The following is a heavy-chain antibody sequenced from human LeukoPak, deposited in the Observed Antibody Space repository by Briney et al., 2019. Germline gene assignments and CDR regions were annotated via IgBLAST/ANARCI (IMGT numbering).Heavy chain of an antibody. Sequence: ASVKVPCKASGGTFSSYAISWVRQAPGQGLEWMGGIIPIFGTANYAQKFQGRVTITADESTITAYMELSSLRSEDTAVYYCARAGGFSSTSFSNWFDPWGQGTLVTVSS. CDR2: IIPIFGTA. CDR1: GGTFSSYA. V-gene: IGHV1-69*13. J-gene: IGHJ5*02. CDR3: ARAGGFSSTSFSNWFDP. D-gene: IGHD2-2*01.